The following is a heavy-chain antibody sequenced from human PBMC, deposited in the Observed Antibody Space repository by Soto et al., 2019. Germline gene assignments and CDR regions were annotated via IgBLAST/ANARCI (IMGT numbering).Heavy chain of an antibody. CDR2: ISSSSSYI. CDR3: ARVAMGRIAAAVYYFDY. J-gene: IGHJ4*02. CDR1: GFTFSSYS. V-gene: IGHV3-21*01. D-gene: IGHD6-13*01. Sequence: GGFLRLSCAASGFTFSSYSRNWVRQAPGKGLEWVSSISSSSSYIYYADSVKGRFTISRDNAKNSLYLQMNSLRAEDTAVYYCARVAMGRIAAAVYYFDYWGQGTLVTSPQ.